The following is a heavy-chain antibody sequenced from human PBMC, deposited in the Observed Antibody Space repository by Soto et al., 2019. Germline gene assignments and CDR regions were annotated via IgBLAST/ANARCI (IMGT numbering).Heavy chain of an antibody. CDR1: GGSISSGDYY. CDR2: IYHSGST. V-gene: IGHV4-30-4*01. J-gene: IGHJ6*02. Sequence: PSETLSLTCTVSGGSISSGDYYWSWIRQPPGKGLEWIGYIYHSGSTYYNPSLKSRVTISVDTSKNQFSLKLSSVTAADTAVYYCARADGDYPAGLHYYYYGMDVWGQGTTVTVSS. D-gene: IGHD4-17*01. CDR3: ARADGDYPAGLHYYYYGMDV.